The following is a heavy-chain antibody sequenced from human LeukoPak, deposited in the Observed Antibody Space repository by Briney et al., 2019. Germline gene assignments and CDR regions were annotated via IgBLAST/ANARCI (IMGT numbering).Heavy chain of an antibody. CDR2: IRYDGSNK. CDR1: GFTFSSYG. Sequence: GGSLRLSCAASGFTFSSYGMHWFRQAPGKGLEWVAFIRYDGSNKYYADSVKGRFTISRDNSKNTLYLQMNSLRAEDTAVYYCAKGHELELPYYFDYWGQGTLVTVSS. D-gene: IGHD1-7*01. V-gene: IGHV3-30*02. CDR3: AKGHELELPYYFDY. J-gene: IGHJ4*02.